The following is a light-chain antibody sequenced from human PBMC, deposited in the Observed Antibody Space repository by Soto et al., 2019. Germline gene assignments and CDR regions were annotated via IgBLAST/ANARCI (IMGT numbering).Light chain of an antibody. CDR1: SGSIAGNY. J-gene: IGLJ3*02. CDR3: QSFDSSNHEV. Sequence: NFMLTQPHSVSESPGKTVTISCTRNSGSIAGNYVQWYQQRPGRAPNTVIYEDNQRPSGVPDRFSGSIDRSSNSASLTISGLKTEDEADYCCQSFDSSNHEVFGGGTKVTVL. V-gene: IGLV6-57*04. CDR2: EDN.